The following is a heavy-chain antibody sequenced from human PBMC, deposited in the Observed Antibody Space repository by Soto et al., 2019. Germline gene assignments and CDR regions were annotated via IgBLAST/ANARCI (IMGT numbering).Heavy chain of an antibody. CDR3: AHSTWLSYYYYYGMDV. V-gene: IGHV2-5*02. CDR1: GFSLSTSGVG. Sequence: QITLKESGPTLVKPTQTLTLTCTFSGFSLSTSGVGVGWIRQPPGKALEWLALIYWDDDKRYSPSLKSRLTITXXTXKXXVVLTMTNMDPVDTATYYCAHSTWLSYYYYYGMDVWGQGTTVTVSS. CDR2: IYWDDDK. D-gene: IGHD6-19*01. J-gene: IGHJ6*02.